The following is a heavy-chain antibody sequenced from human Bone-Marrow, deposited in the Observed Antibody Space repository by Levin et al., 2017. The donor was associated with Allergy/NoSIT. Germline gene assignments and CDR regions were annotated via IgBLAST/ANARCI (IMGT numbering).Heavy chain of an antibody. CDR1: GVTFNNFA. V-gene: IGHV3-21*01. D-gene: IGHD3-3*01. Sequence: ASVKVSCAGSGVTFNNFAMMWVRLPPGKGMELVSSMTSGTSSRYYADSVKGRFTISAGSADNSLVLQMDNLRVDDTAIYFCAREGIDFWRSLDVWGPGTTVTVS. CDR3: AREGIDFWRSLDV. CDR2: MTSGTSSR. J-gene: IGHJ6*02.